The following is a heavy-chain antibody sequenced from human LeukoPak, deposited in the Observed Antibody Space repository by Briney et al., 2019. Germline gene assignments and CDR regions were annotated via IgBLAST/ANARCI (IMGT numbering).Heavy chain of an antibody. CDR3: ARGLRFLEWYRTRATVFDY. D-gene: IGHD3-3*01. V-gene: IGHV4-34*01. Sequence: SETLSLTCAVYGGSFSGYYWSWIRQPPGKGLEWIGEINHSGSTNYNPSLKSRVTISVDTSKNRFSLKLSSVTAADTAVYYCARGLRFLEWYRTRATVFDYWGQGTLVTVSS. CDR1: GGSFSGYY. CDR2: INHSGST. J-gene: IGHJ4*02.